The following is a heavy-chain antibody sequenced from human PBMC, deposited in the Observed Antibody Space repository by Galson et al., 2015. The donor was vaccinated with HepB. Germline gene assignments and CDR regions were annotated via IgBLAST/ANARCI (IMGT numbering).Heavy chain of an antibody. D-gene: IGHD1-14*01. CDR2: IIPIPGVT. Sequence: SVKVSCKASGGTFNNFVLSWVRQAPGQGPEWMGRIIPIPGVTNYAHNFQDRVTFTADTSTKTAYMEMTRLTSDDSAVYYCARGVPGVGIEHWGQGTLVTVSA. CDR3: ARGVPGVGIEH. J-gene: IGHJ1*01. CDR1: GGTFNNFV. V-gene: IGHV1-69*04.